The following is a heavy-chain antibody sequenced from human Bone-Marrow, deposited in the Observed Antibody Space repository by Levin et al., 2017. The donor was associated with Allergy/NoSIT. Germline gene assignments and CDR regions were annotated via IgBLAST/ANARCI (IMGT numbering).Heavy chain of an antibody. CDR1: GGSITSSNW. D-gene: IGHD1-26*01. J-gene: IGHJ6*02. CDR3: TRKRGFSGRHAGFGMDV. CDR2: IYHSGGT. Sequence: SETLSLTCAVSGGSITSSNWWTWVRQPPGKGLEWIGEIYHSGGTSYNPSLKSRVSISVDRSKNQFSLKLNSVTAADTAVYYCTRKRGFSGRHAGFGMDVWGQGTTVTVSS. V-gene: IGHV4-4*02.